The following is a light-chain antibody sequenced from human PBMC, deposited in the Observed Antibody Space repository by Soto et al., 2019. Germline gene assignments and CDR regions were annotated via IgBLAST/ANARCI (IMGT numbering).Light chain of an antibody. J-gene: IGKJ1*01. CDR3: QQYNSYPWT. CDR2: ATS. Sequence: DIQMNQSPSSLSASVGDRVTITCRASQGIGNDLGWYQQKPGKAPKRLIYATSSLQSGVPSRFSGSGSGTEFTLTISSLQPDDFATYYCQQYNSYPWTFGQGTKVDNK. CDR1: QGIGND. V-gene: IGKV1-17*01.